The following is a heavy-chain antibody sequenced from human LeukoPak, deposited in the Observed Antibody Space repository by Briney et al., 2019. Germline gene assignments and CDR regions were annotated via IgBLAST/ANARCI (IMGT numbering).Heavy chain of an antibody. D-gene: IGHD2-15*01. CDR2: FDPEDGET. CDR1: GYTLTELS. CDR3: ATGYEPNCSGGSCYRRNWFDP. J-gene: IGHJ5*02. V-gene: IGHV1-24*01. Sequence: GASVKVSCKVSGYTLTELSMHWVRQAPGKGLEWMGGFDPEDGETIYAQKFQGRVTMTEDTSTDTAYMELSSPRSEDTAVYYCATGYEPNCSGGSCYRRNWFDPWGQGTLVTVSS.